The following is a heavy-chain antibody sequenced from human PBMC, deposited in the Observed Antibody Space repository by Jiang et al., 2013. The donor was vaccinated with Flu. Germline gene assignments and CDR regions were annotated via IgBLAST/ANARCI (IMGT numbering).Heavy chain of an antibody. Sequence: GLVKPSETLSLTCTVSSGSISSHYWSWIRQPPGKGLEWIGYIHNSGTTNYNPSLKSRVTISIDTSTNQFSLKLIFVTAPDTAVYYCARSYCGGDCYSMFGYSYYGMDVWGQGTTVTVSS. J-gene: IGHJ6*02. CDR2: IHNSGTT. V-gene: IGHV4-59*08. CDR3: ARSYCGGDCYSMFGYSYYGMDV. D-gene: IGHD2-21*02. CDR1: SGSISSHY.